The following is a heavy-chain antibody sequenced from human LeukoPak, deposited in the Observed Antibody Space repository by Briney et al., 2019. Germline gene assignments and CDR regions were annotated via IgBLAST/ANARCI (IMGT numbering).Heavy chain of an antibody. V-gene: IGHV4-39*07. CDR2: IYYSGIT. D-gene: IGHD3-22*01. J-gene: IGHJ4*02. CDR3: ARVNYYDSSGYYYFDY. Sequence: SETLSLTCTVSGGSITSNTNYWGWIRQPPGKGLEWIGNIYYSGITYYNPSLKSRVTISVDTSKNQFSLKLSSVTAADTAVYYCARVNYYDSSGYYYFDYWGQGTLVTVSS. CDR1: GGSITSNTNY.